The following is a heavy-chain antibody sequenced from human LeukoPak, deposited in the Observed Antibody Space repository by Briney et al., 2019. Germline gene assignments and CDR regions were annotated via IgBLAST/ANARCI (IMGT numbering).Heavy chain of an antibody. CDR1: GFTFSSYE. CDR2: ISSSGNTI. Sequence: PGGSLRLSCAASGFTFSSYEMNWVRQAPGKGLEWVSYISSSGNTIYYADSVKGRFTISRDNSKSTLSLQMNSLRAEDTAIYYCATYRQVLLPFESWGQGTLVTVSS. V-gene: IGHV3-48*03. J-gene: IGHJ4*02. D-gene: IGHD2-8*02. CDR3: ATYRQVLLPFES.